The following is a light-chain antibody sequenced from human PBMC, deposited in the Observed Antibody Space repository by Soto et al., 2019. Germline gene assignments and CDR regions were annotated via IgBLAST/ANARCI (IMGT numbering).Light chain of an antibody. J-gene: IGLJ2*01. CDR1: SSDIGAYIF. Sequence: QSVLTQPPSASGSPGQSVAISCTGTSSDIGAYIFVSWYQQHPGKAPKLMIYEVSKRPSGVPDRFSGSKSGNTASLTVSGLQAEDEADYCCSIYAGGNNVIFGGGTKLTVL. CDR3: SIYAGGNNVI. V-gene: IGLV2-8*01. CDR2: EVS.